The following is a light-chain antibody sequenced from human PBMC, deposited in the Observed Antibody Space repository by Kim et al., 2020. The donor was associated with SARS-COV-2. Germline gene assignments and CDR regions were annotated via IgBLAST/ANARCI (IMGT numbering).Light chain of an antibody. J-gene: IGLJ3*02. Sequence: SVSLGQTASITCSGDKLGDKYACWYQQKPGQSPVLVIYEDNKRPSGIPERFSGSNSGNTATLTISGTQAMDEADYYCQTWDTSTSVFGGGTKLTVL. CDR2: EDN. CDR1: KLGDKY. CDR3: QTWDTSTSV. V-gene: IGLV3-1*01.